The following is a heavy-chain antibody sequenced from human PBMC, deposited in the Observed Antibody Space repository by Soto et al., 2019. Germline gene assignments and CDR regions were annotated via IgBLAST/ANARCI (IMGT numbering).Heavy chain of an antibody. D-gene: IGHD3-16*02. CDR1: GFTFSSYA. V-gene: IGHV3-30*18. Sequence: QVQLVESGGGVVQPGRSLRLSCVASGFTFSSYAMHWVRQAPGTGLEWVAIMSYDGNNQYYAGSVKGRFTISRDNFKNTLYLQMNSLRAEDTAVYYCAKALGELSPESFDYWGQGILVTVSS. CDR2: MSYDGNNQ. CDR3: AKALGELSPESFDY. J-gene: IGHJ4*02.